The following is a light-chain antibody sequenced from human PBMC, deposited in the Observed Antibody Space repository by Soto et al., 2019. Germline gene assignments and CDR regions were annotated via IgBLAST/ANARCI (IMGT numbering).Light chain of an antibody. V-gene: IGLV1-44*01. CDR2: SNY. CDR1: SSNIGRNT. J-gene: IGLJ1*01. Sequence: QSVLTQPPSASGTPGQRVTISCSGSSSNIGRNTVNWYQQLPGTAPKLLIYSNYQRPSGVPDRFSGSKSGTSASLAISGLQSEDEADYYCAAWDDSLMGVFGTGTKLTVL. CDR3: AAWDDSLMGV.